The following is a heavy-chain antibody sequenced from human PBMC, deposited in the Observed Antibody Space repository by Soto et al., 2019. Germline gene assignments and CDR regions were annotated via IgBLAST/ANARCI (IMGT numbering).Heavy chain of an antibody. D-gene: IGHD5-12*01. CDR1: GDTFTGYY. Sequence: GASVKVYCKVSGDTFTGYYMHWVRQVPRQGPVWMGWINPNSGGTNYAQKFRRRVTMTRDTSISTAYMELSRLRADDKAVYYRASDPVLPRCHSGSEELFDYWGQGTLVTVSS. CDR2: INPNSGGT. CDR3: ASDPVLPRCHSGSEELFDY. J-gene: IGHJ4*02. V-gene: IGHV1-2*02.